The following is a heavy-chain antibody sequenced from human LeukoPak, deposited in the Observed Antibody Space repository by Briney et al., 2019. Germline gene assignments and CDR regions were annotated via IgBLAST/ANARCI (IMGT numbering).Heavy chain of an antibody. D-gene: IGHD2/OR15-2a*01. Sequence: ASVKVSCKASGGTFSSYAISWVRQAPGQGLEWMGRIIPIFGTANYAQRFKGRVTITTDESTSTAYMELSSLRSEDTAVYYCARDRPPLLGVEDYYYYYMDVWGKGTTVTVSS. CDR3: ARDRPPLLGVEDYYYYYMDV. CDR1: GGTFSSYA. CDR2: IIPIFGTA. V-gene: IGHV1-69*05. J-gene: IGHJ6*03.